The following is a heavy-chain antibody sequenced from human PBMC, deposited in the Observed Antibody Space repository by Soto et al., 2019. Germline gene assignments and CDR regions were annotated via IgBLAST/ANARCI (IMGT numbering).Heavy chain of an antibody. J-gene: IGHJ4*02. CDR1: GFTFSSYA. Sequence: QVQLVESGGGVVQPGRSLRLSCAASGFTFSSYAMDWVRQAPGKGLEWVAFISYDGTNKYYPDSVKGRFTISRDNSKNRLYLQMNSLRTEETAVYYCARGEGYFDYWGQGTLVTVSS. CDR2: ISYDGTNK. D-gene: IGHD1-26*01. CDR3: ARGEGYFDY. V-gene: IGHV3-30-3*01.